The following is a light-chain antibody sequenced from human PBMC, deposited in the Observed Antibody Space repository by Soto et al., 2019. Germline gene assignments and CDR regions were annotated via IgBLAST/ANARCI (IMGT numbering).Light chain of an antibody. J-gene: IGLJ1*01. CDR2: GNS. Sequence: QSALTQPPSVSGAPGQRVTISCTGSSSNIGAGYDVHWYQQLPGTAPKLLIYGNSNRPSGVPDRFSGSKSGTSASLAITGLQAEDEAYYYCQSYDSSLSGYVFGTGTKGTVL. CDR1: SSNIGAGYD. CDR3: QSYDSSLSGYV. V-gene: IGLV1-40*01.